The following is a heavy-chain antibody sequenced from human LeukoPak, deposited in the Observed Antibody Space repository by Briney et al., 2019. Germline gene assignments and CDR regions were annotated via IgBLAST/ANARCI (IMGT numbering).Heavy chain of an antibody. V-gene: IGHV3-64D*06. D-gene: IGHD6-19*01. J-gene: IGHJ4*02. Sequence: GGSLRLSCSASGFTFSNYAMHWVRQAPGKGLEYVSAMNGRFTISRDNSKNTLYLQMSSLRAEDTAVYYCVKTTGYSSDPLDCWGQGTLVTVSP. CDR3: VKTTGYSSDPLDC. CDR1: GFTFSNYA.